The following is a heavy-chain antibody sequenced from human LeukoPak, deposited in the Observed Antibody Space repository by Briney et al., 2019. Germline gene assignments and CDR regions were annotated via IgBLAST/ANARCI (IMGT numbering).Heavy chain of an antibody. J-gene: IGHJ3*02. Sequence: GGSLRLSCAASGITFSSYWMHWVRQAPGKGLMWVSRINSDGSSTSYADSVKGRFTISRDNAKNTLYLQMNSLRAEDTAVYYCARGYCSSTSCYTVGAFDIWGQGTMVTVSS. V-gene: IGHV3-74*01. D-gene: IGHD2-2*02. CDR1: GITFSSYW. CDR3: ARGYCSSTSCYTVGAFDI. CDR2: INSDGSST.